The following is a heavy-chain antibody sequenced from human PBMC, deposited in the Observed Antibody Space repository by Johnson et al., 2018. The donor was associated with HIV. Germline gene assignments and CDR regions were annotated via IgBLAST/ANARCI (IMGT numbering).Heavy chain of an antibody. CDR1: GFVFRDYV. Sequence: QVQLVESGGGVVQPGGSLTLSCAASGFVFRDYVMHWVRQAPGKGLDWVTFIRYDGSGKYYADSVNGRFTISRDNSKNTLYLQMGSLRAEDMAGYYWARRFYDSSGAGFDIWGQGTMVTVSS. D-gene: IGHD3-22*01. V-gene: IGHV3-30*02. CDR2: IRYDGSGK. J-gene: IGHJ3*02. CDR3: ARRFYDSSGAGFDI.